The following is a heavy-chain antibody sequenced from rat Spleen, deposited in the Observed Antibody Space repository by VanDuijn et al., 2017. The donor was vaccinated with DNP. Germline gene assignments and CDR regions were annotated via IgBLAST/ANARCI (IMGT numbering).Heavy chain of an antibody. CDR2: MSSGGST. J-gene: IGHJ4*01. Sequence: QVQLKESGPGLVQPSQTLSLTCTVSGFSLTRDGVTWVRQPPGKGLEWLAAMSSGGSTYYNSTLKSRLSLSRDTSTNQSFLKMNSLQIEDTAIYFCTRDPLYNSGALDAWGQGISVTVSS. D-gene: IGHD4-3*01. CDR1: GFSLTRDG. V-gene: IGHV2S12*01. CDR3: TRDPLYNSGALDA.